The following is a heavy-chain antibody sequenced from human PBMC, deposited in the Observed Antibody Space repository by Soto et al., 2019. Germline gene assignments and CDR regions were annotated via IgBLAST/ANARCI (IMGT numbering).Heavy chain of an antibody. J-gene: IGHJ5*02. V-gene: IGHV2-5*01. Sequence: QITLKESGPTLVKPTQTLTLTCTLSGFSHSTSGVAVGWIRQPPGKALEWLGHIYWHGDKYFSTSLKSRLSLTKDTSKNQVVLTVTTVDPVDTGTYYCARLLTAALFSYDLWGQGTLVTVSS. CDR1: GFSHSTSGVA. CDR2: IYWHGDK. D-gene: IGHD7-27*01. CDR3: ARLLTAALFSYDL.